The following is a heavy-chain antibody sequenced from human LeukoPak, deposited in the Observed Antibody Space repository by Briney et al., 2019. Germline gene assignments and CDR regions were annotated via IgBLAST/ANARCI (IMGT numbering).Heavy chain of an antibody. Sequence: PSETLSLTCTVSGGSISSSSYFWGWIRQPPGKGLEWIGSIYYSGSTNYNPSLKSRVTISVDTSKNQFSLKLSSVTAADTAVYYCAREGIGRYWGQGTLVTVSS. D-gene: IGHD2-21*01. V-gene: IGHV4-39*07. CDR1: GGSISSSSYF. J-gene: IGHJ4*02. CDR3: AREGIGRY. CDR2: IYYSGST.